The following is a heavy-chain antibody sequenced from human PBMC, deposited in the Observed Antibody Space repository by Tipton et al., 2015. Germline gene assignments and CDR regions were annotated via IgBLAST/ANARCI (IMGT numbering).Heavy chain of an antibody. CDR1: GNSINSGYY. J-gene: IGHJ4*02. Sequence: TLSLTCAVSGNSINSGYYWVWIRQPPGKGLEWIGTISHSGSTYYNPSLKSRVTISADTSRNQFSLRLSSVTAADTAVYYCACHDYDLLTRDYQTVDYWGQGTLVTVSP. V-gene: IGHV4-38-2*01. CDR3: ACHDYDLLTRDYQTVDY. CDR2: ISHSGST. D-gene: IGHD3-9*01.